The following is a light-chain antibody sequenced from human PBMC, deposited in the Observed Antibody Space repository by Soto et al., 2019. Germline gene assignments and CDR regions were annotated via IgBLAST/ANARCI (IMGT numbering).Light chain of an antibody. CDR3: ASYTTTNILL. CDR2: DVT. CDR1: TTDIHDFNS. Sequence: QSALTQPASVSGSPGQSITISCSGPTTDIHDFNSISWYQHHPGKAPKLIAYDVTRRPSGVSRRFSGSKSGLTASLTISGLQAEGEADYFCASYTTTNILLFGTATKLTVL. V-gene: IGLV2-14*01. J-gene: IGLJ1*01.